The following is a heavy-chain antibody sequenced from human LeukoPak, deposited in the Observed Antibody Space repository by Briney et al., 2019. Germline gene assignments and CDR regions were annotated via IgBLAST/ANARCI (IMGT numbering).Heavy chain of an antibody. V-gene: IGHV1-2*02. CDR2: INPNSGGT. CDR1: GYTFTGYY. CDR3: AREGGEYGSGSYHN. D-gene: IGHD3-10*01. Sequence: ASVKVSCKASGYTFTGYYMHWVRQAPGQGLEWMGWINPNSGGTNYAQKFQGRVTMTRDTSISTAYMELSRLRSDDTAVYYCAREGGEYGSGSYHNWGQGTLVTVSS. J-gene: IGHJ4*02.